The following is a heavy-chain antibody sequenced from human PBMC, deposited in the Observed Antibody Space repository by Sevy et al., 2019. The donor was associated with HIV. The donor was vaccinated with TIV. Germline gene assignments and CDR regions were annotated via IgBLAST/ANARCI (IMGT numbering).Heavy chain of an antibody. CDR2: IKSKTDGGTT. V-gene: IGHV3-15*01. Sequence: GGSLRLSCAASGFTFSNAWMSWVRQAPGKGLEWVGHIKSKTDGGTTDYAAPVKGRFTISRDDSKNTLYLQMNSLKTEDTAVYYCTTLPISSSWYGLSFDYWGQGTLVTVSS. CDR1: GFTFSNAW. D-gene: IGHD6-13*01. J-gene: IGHJ4*02. CDR3: TTLPISSSWYGLSFDY.